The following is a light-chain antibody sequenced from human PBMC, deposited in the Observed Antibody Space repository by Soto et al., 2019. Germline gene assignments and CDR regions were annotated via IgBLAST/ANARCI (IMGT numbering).Light chain of an antibody. CDR2: DAS. CDR3: QQRSNWPSIT. J-gene: IGKJ5*01. V-gene: IGKV3D-11*02. Sequence: EIVMTQSPATLSVSPGERATLSCRASQSVGSDLAWYQQKPGQAPRLLIYDASTRAPGIPARFSGSGTGTDFTLTISSLEPEDSAVYHCQQRSNWPSITFGQGTRLEIK. CDR1: QSVGSD.